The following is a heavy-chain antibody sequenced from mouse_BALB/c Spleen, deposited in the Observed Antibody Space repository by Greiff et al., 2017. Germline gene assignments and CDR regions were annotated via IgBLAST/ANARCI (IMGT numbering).Heavy chain of an antibody. Sequence: VQLQQSGGGLVQPGGSLRLSCATSGFTFTDYYMSWVRQPPGKALEWLGFIRNKANGYTTEYSASVKGRFTISRDNSQSILYLQMNTLRAEDSATYYCARYYYGSSPLAYWGQGTLVTVSA. CDR1: GFTFTDYY. CDR3: ARYYYGSSPLAY. V-gene: IGHV7-3*02. J-gene: IGHJ3*01. CDR2: IRNKANGYTT. D-gene: IGHD1-1*01.